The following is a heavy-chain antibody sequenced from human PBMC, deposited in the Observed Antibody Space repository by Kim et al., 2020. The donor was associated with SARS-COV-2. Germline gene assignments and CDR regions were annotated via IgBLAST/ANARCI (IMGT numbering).Heavy chain of an antibody. Sequence: EKGRFTISRDISRNTLYLQMSSLGTEDTAVYYCARDDWGSRVFAGKWFDPWGQGTLVTVSS. V-gene: IGHV3-30*15. CDR3: ARDDWGSRVFAGKWFDP. J-gene: IGHJ5*02. D-gene: IGHD3-16*01.